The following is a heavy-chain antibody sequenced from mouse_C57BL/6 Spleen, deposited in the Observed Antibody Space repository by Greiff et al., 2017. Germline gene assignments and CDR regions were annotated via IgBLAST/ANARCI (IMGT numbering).Heavy chain of an antibody. V-gene: IGHV1-80*01. CDR3: ARSPITTVDWYFDV. Sequence: VKLMDSGAELVKPGASVKISCKASGYAFSSYWMNWVKQRPGKGLEWIGQIYPGDGDTNYNGKFKGKATLTADKSSSTAYMQLSSLTSEDSAVYFCARSPITTVDWYFDVWGTGTTVTVSS. D-gene: IGHD1-1*01. J-gene: IGHJ1*03. CDR2: IYPGDGDT. CDR1: GYAFSSYW.